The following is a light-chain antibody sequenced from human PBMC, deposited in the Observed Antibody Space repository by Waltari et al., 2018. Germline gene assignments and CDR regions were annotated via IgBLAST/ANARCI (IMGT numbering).Light chain of an antibody. V-gene: IGLV2-14*03. J-gene: IGLJ2*01. CDR1: TSDVGSYHY. CDR3: SSYTDDTTLDVI. Sequence: QSALTQPASVSGSPGQTITIPCTGTTSDVGSYHYVSWYQRHPGKAPKLIIYDVYIRPSGVSSRFSRSKSGNTASLTISGLQAEDEVDYYCSSYTDDTTLDVIFGGGTKLTVL. CDR2: DVY.